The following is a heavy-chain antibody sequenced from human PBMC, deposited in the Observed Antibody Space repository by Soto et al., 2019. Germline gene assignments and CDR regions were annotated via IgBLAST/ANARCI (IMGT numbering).Heavy chain of an antibody. V-gene: IGHV3-21*01. CDR2: ISPSTSHI. J-gene: IGHJ6*02. CDR1: GFTFSSCT. D-gene: IGHD2-15*01. Sequence: EVHLVESRGGLVKPGGSLRLSCAVSGFTFSSCTMNWVRQAPGKGLEWVSAISPSTSHIYYADSVKGRFTISRDNAKNSLFLQMNSLRAEDTAVYYCSGCSGGACHQHYGMDVWGQGTTVTVSS. CDR3: SGCSGGACHQHYGMDV.